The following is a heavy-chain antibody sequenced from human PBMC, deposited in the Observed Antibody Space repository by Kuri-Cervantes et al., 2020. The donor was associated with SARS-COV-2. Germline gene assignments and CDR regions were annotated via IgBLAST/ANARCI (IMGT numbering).Heavy chain of an antibody. J-gene: IGHJ4*02. D-gene: IGHD6-19*01. V-gene: IGHV4-39*07. CDR2: IYYSGST. CDR3: ARGGRGSGWYFVY. CDR1: GGSISSSSYY. Sequence: SETLSLTCTVSGGSISSSSYYWGWIRQPPGKGLEWIGSIYYSGSTYYNPSLKSRVTISVDTSKNQFSLKLSSVTAADTAVYYCARGGRGSGWYFVYWGQGTLVTVSS.